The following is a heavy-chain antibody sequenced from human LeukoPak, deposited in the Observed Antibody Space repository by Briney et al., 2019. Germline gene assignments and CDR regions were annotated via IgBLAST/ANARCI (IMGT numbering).Heavy chain of an antibody. V-gene: IGHV3-7*01. CDR3: SRLGGSYYHY. D-gene: IGHD1-26*01. Sequence: GGSLRLSCAASGFTFSSYWMSWVRQAPGKGLEWVTNIKQDGSEKYYVYYGKGRITSARANAKNSLYLQMNSLRAEDTAVYYCSRLGGSYYHYWGQGTRVTVSS. CDR2: IKQDGSEK. J-gene: IGHJ4*02. CDR1: GFTFSSYW.